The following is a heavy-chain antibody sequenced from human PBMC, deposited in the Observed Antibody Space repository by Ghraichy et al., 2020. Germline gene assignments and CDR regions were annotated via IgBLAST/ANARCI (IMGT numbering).Heavy chain of an antibody. V-gene: IGHV4-38-2*01. CDR3: ARSVATTRDWYFDL. J-gene: IGHJ2*01. D-gene: IGHD6-19*01. CDR1: GYSISSGYY. CDR2: IYHSGST. Sequence: TLSLTCAVSGYSISSGYYWGWIRQPPGKGLEWIGSIYHSGSTYYNPSLKSRVTISVDTSKNQFSLKLSSVTAADTAVYYCARSVATTRDWYFDLWGRGTLVTVSS.